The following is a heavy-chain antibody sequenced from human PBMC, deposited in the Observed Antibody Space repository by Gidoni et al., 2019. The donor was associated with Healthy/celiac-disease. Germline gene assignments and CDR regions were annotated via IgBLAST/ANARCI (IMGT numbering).Heavy chain of an antibody. CDR3: AKEGYCSGGSCLDY. D-gene: IGHD2-15*01. J-gene: IGHJ4*02. Sequence: EVQLLESGVVVVPPGWSLRLSCAASVFTFDDYTMHWVRQAPGKGLEWVSLISWDGGSTYYADSVKGRFTISRDNSKNSLYLQMNSLRTEDTALYYCAKEGYCSGGSCLDYWGQGTLVTVSS. CDR1: VFTFDDYT. CDR2: ISWDGGST. V-gene: IGHV3-43*01.